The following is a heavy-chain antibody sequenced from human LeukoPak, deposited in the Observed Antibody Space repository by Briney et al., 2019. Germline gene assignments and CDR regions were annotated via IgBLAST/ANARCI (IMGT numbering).Heavy chain of an antibody. V-gene: IGHV3-23*03. Sequence: GGSLRLSCAASGFTFSRYAMTWVRRAPGKGLEWVSVITSGSSTYYADSVKGRFTISRENSKNTLYLQMNSLRAEDTAVYYCATYCSGPTCYSGMVNWGQRTLVTVSS. D-gene: IGHD2-15*01. CDR3: ATYCSGPTCYSGMVN. J-gene: IGHJ1*01. CDR1: GFTFSRYA. CDR2: ITSGSST.